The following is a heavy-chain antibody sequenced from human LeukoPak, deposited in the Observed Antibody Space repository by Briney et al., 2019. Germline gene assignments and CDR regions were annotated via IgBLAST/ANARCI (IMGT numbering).Heavy chain of an antibody. CDR2: IYPGDSDT. V-gene: IGHV5-51*01. J-gene: IGHJ3*02. D-gene: IGHD3-22*01. CDR1: GYRFTSYW. CDR3: ARQPNYYDTRGYLSHAFDI. Sequence: GESLKISCKCSGYRFTSYWIGWVRQLPGKGLEWMGIIYPGDSDTRYSPSFQGQVTISADKSISTAYLQWSSLKASDTAMYYCARQPNYYDTRGYLSHAFDIWGQGTMVTVSS.